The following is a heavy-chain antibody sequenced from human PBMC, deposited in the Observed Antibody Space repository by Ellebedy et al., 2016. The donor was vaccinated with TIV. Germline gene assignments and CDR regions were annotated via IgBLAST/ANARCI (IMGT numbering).Heavy chain of an antibody. CDR1: GFTVSSNY. D-gene: IGHD6-13*01. CDR2: IYSGGST. J-gene: IGHJ6*03. Sequence: GGSLRLXXAASGFTVSSNYMSWVRQAPGKGLEWVSVIYSGGSTYYADSVKGRFTISRDNSKNTLYLQMNSLRAEDTAVYYCARGLITAADYYYYYYMGVWGKGTTVTVSS. V-gene: IGHV3-66*01. CDR3: ARGLITAADYYYYYYMGV.